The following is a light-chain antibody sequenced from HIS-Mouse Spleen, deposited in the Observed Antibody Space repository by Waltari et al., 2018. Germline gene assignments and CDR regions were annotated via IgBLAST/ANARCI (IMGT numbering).Light chain of an antibody. CDR1: SRDFGGCKY. CDR2: DFS. V-gene: IGLV2-11*01. J-gene: IGLJ1*01. Sequence: QSALTQPRPVSGSPGQSVTISCPGTSRDFGGCKYVTWYQQHPGKAPKLMIHDFSKRPSGVPDRFSGSKSGNTASLTISGLQAEDEADYYCCSYAGSFYVFGTGTKVTVL. CDR3: CSYAGSFYV.